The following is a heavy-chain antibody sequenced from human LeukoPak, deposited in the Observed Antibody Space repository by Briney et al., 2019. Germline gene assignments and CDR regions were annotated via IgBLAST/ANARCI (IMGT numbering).Heavy chain of an antibody. CDR1: GFTFSSYW. CDR2: IKQDGSEK. V-gene: IGHV3-7*01. D-gene: IGHD2-2*01. J-gene: IGHJ4*02. Sequence: GGSLRLSCAASGFTFSSYWMSWVRQAPGKGLEWVANIKQDGSEKYYVDSVKGRFTISRDNAKNSLYLQMSSLRAEDTAVYYCYCSSTSRKDYYFDYWGQGTLVTVSS. CDR3: YCSSTSRKDYYFDY.